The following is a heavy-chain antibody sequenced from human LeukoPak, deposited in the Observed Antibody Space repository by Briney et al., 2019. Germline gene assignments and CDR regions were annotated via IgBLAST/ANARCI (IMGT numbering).Heavy chain of an antibody. V-gene: IGHV3-73*01. Sequence: GGSLRLSCAASGFTFSGSATHWVRQASGKGLEWVGRIRSKANSYATAYAASVKGRFTISRDDSKNTAYLQMNSLKTEDTAVYYCTRRPAEARGVIVDYWGQGTLVTVSS. J-gene: IGHJ4*02. CDR3: TRRPAEARGVIVDY. D-gene: IGHD3-10*01. CDR1: GFTFSGSA. CDR2: IRSKANSYAT.